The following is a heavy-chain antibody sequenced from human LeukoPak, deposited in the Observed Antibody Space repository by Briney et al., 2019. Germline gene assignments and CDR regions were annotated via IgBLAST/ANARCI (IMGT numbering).Heavy chain of an antibody. CDR2: IIPIFGTA. CDR3: ARDSGLTGTTISPFQH. D-gene: IGHD1-7*01. Sequence: SVKVSCKASGGTFSSYAISWVRQAPGQGLEWMGGIIPIFGTANYAQKFQGRVTISADESTSTAYMELSSLRSEDTAVYYCARDSGLTGTTISPFQHWGQGTLVTVSS. J-gene: IGHJ1*01. CDR1: GGTFSSYA. V-gene: IGHV1-69*13.